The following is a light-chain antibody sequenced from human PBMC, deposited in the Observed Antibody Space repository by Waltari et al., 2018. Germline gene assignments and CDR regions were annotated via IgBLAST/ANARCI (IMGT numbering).Light chain of an antibody. CDR1: QIIVHNSNNKIY. CDR2: WAS. J-gene: IGKJ1*01. CDR3: QQYYSSPQT. V-gene: IGKV4-1*01. Sequence: DIVMTQSPDSLAVSLGERATINCKSSQIIVHNSNNKIYLAWYQQKAGQPPKVLIYWASTRDFGVPDRFSGSGSATDFTLTISSLQAEDVAVYYCQQYYSSPQTFGQGTKVEIK.